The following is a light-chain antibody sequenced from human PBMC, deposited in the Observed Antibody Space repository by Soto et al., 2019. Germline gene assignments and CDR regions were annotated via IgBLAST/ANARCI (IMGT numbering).Light chain of an antibody. CDR2: GNS. J-gene: IGLJ3*02. V-gene: IGLV1-40*01. CDR1: SSNIGAGYD. Sequence: QSVLTQPPSVSGAPGQRVTISCTGSSSNIGAGYDVHGYQQLPGTAPKLLIYGNSNRPSGVPDRFSGSKSGTSASLAITGLQAEDEADYYCQSYDSSLSGSWVFGGGTQLTVL. CDR3: QSYDSSLSGSWV.